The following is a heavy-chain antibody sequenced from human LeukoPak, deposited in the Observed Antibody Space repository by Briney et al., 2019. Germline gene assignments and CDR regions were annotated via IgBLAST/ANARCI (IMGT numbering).Heavy chain of an antibody. Sequence: SETLSLTCDVYGGSLSDYCWTWIRQTPGKGLEWIGHVNHLLATTYNPSLESRVTISLDTSNYCARGWKTYDFLSTSPRGYFDYWSQGTLVTVSS. CDR2: VNHLLAT. CDR1: GGSLSDYC. D-gene: IGHD3-3*01. J-gene: IGHJ4*02. CDR3: DY. V-gene: IGHV4-34*01.